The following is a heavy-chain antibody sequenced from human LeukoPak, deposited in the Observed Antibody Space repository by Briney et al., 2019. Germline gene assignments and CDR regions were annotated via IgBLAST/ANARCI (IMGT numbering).Heavy chain of an antibody. D-gene: IGHD3-3*01. CDR2: LNGDGSDT. Sequence: GGSLRLSCAASGFSFSEYWMYWVRQGPGKGGEGLEVVSRLNGDGSDTTYADSVKGRFTISRDNAKNTVYLQMNSLRAEDTAVYYCARAPHNYYGGCCDRWGQGTLVTVSS. CDR3: ARAPHNYYGGCCDR. J-gene: IGHJ5*02. CDR1: GFSFSEYW. V-gene: IGHV3-74*01.